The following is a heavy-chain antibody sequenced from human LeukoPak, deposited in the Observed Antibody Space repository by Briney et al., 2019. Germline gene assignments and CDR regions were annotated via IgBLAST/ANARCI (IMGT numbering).Heavy chain of an antibody. CDR2: ISCDGSNK. J-gene: IGHJ3*02. CDR1: GFSFSSYA. CDR3: ARDRGWNYYDSSGYSDAFDI. V-gene: IGHV3-30-3*01. Sequence: GGSLRLSCAASGFSFSSYAVHWVRQAPGKGLEWVAVISCDGSNKYYADSVKGRFTISRDNSKNTLYLQMNSLRAEDTAVYYCARDRGWNYYDSSGYSDAFDIWGQGTMVTVSS. D-gene: IGHD3-22*01.